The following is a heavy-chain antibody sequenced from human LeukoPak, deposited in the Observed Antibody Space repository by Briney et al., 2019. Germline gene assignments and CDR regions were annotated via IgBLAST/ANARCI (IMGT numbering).Heavy chain of an antibody. J-gene: IGHJ4*02. CDR2: ISYDGSNK. CDR3: ARLYSGYDLDDY. D-gene: IGHD5-12*01. V-gene: IGHV3-30*04. CDR1: GFTFSTYP. Sequence: GGSLRLSCAASGFTFSTYPMHWVRQAPGKGLGWVAVISYDGSNKYYADSVKGRFTISRDNSKNTLYLQMNSLRAEDTAVYYCARLYSGYDLDDYWGQGTLVTVSS.